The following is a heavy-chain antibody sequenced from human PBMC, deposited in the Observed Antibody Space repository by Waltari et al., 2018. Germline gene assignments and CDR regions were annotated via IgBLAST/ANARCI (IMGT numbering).Heavy chain of an antibody. V-gene: IGHV4-59*01. CDR3: ATRGYSGYDPFDY. Sequence: QVQLQESGPGLVKPSETLSPTCTVPGGSISSYYWSWIRQPPGKGLEWIGYIYYSGSTNYNPSLKSRVTISVDTSKNQFSLKLSSVTAADTAVYYCATRGYSGYDPFDYWGQGTLVTVSS. D-gene: IGHD5-12*01. CDR2: IYYSGST. J-gene: IGHJ4*02. CDR1: GGSISSYY.